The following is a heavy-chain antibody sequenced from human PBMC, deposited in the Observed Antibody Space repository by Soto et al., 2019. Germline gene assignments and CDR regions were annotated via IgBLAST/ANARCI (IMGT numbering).Heavy chain of an antibody. CDR2: ISYDGSNK. J-gene: IGHJ6*02. V-gene: IGHV3-30*18. CDR1: GFTFSSYG. D-gene: IGHD3-3*01. Sequence: PGGSLRLSCAASGFTFSSYGMHWVRQAPGKGLEWVAVISYDGSNKYYADSVKGRFTISRDNSKNTLYLQMNSLRAEGTAVYYCAKILGSQYYDFWSGYYWYYYYGMDVWGQGTTVTVSS. CDR3: AKILGSQYYDFWSGYYWYYYYGMDV.